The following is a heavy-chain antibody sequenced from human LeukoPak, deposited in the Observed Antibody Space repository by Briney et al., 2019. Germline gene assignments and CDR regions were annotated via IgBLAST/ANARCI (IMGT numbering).Heavy chain of an antibody. J-gene: IGHJ4*02. CDR3: ARDTLGEGEDANYAVYYFDY. D-gene: IGHD3-10*01. CDR2: IKQDRSEK. CDR1: GFTFSNYW. V-gene: IGHV3-7*01. Sequence: GGSLRLSCAASGFTFSNYWMSWVRQAPGKGLEWVANIKQDRSEKYYVDSVKGRFTISRDNAKNSLDLQMNSLRAEDTAVYYCARDTLGEGEDANYAVYYFDYWGQGTPVTVSS.